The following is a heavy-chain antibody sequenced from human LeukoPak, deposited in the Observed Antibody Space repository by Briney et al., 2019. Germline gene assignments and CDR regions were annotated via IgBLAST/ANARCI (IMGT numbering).Heavy chain of an antibody. CDR1: GFTFSDYY. Sequence: GGSLRLSCTASGFTFSDYYMSWIRQAPGKGLEWVSYISSSGSTIYFADSMKGRLTISRDNANNSLFLQVNSLTAEDTAVYYCAKDSSVFHYDSRNLDYWGQGTLVTVSS. CDR2: ISSSGSTI. V-gene: IGHV3-11*01. D-gene: IGHD3-22*01. CDR3: AKDSSVFHYDSRNLDY. J-gene: IGHJ4*02.